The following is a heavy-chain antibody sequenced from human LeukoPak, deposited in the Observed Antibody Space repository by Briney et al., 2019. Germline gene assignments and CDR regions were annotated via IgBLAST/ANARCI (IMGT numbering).Heavy chain of an antibody. Sequence: PSETLSLTCAVSGGYISSGGYSWSWIRRPPGKGLEWIGYIYHSGSTYYNPSLKSRVTISVDRSKNQFSLKLSSVTAADTAVYYCARAYCSGGSCYDWFDPWGQGTLVTVSS. V-gene: IGHV4-30-2*01. CDR3: ARAYCSGGSCYDWFDP. CDR1: GGYISSGGYS. CDR2: IYHSGST. D-gene: IGHD2-15*01. J-gene: IGHJ5*02.